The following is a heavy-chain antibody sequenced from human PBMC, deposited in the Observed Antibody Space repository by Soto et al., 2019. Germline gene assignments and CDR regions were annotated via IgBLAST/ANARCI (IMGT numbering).Heavy chain of an antibody. J-gene: IGHJ3*02. Sequence: ASVKVSCKASGYTFTSYYRHWVRQAPGQGLEWMGIINPSGGSTSYAQKFQGRVTMTRDTSTSTVYMELSSLRYEDTAVYYCARDSSTDAFDISGQGTMVTFSS. CDR2: INPSGGST. CDR3: ARDSSTDAFDI. CDR1: GYTFTSYY. V-gene: IGHV1-46*01. D-gene: IGHD2-2*01.